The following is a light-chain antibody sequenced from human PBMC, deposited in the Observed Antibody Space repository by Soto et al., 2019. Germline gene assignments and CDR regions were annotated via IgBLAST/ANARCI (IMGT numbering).Light chain of an antibody. Sequence: DIHLTQSPSFVSASVEESVTITCRASHFISTSLAWYQVKPGKAPKLLIYAASTLDSGVPSRFSATVSGTEFSLTITSLQPEDFATYYCQQLFDSPLTFGQGTRLEIK. V-gene: IGKV1-9*01. CDR3: QQLFDSPLT. CDR1: HFISTS. CDR2: AAS. J-gene: IGKJ5*01.